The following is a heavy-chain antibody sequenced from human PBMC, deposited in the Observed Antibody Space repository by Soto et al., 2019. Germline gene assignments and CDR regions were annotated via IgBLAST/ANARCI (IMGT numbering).Heavy chain of an antibody. CDR1: GFTFSDSW. Sequence: EVQLVESGGGLVQPGGSLRLSCAASGFTFSDSWMSWVRQAPGKGLEWVASMKQDGSEKYAMDSVRGRFTISIDNAKNSLFLQMNSLRAEDTAVYYGVPLTRIAAFDIWGQGTMVTVSS. CDR3: VPLTRIAAFDI. D-gene: IGHD2-21*01. J-gene: IGHJ3*02. V-gene: IGHV3-7*01. CDR2: MKQDGSEK.